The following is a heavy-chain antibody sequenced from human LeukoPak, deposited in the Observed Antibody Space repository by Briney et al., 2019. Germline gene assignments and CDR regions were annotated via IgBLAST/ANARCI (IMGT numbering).Heavy chain of an antibody. J-gene: IGHJ6*02. D-gene: IGHD3-10*01. CDR2: TYYRSKWYY. CDR1: GDSVSSNSAA. V-gene: IGHV6-1*01. Sequence: SQTLSLTCALSGDSVSSNSAAWNWIRPSPSRGLEWLGRTYYRSKWYYDYAVSLRSRLTINPDTSKNQLSLQLSSVTPEDTAVYYCARGFYYTGMDVWGQGTTVTVSS. CDR3: ARGFYYTGMDV.